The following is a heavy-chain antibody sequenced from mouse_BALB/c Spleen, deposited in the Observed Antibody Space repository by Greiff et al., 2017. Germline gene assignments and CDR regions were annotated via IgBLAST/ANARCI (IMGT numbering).Heavy chain of an antibody. J-gene: IGHJ2*01. CDR1: GFTFSSYA. CDR2: ISSGGSYT. V-gene: IGHV5-9-3*01. CDR3: ARPDRYEPYFDY. D-gene: IGHD2-14*01. Sequence: EVKLMESGGGLVKPGGSLKLSCAASGFTFSSYAMSWVRQTPEKRLEWVATISSGGSYTYYPDSVKGRFTISRDNAKNTLYLQMSSLRSEDTAMYYCARPDRYEPYFDYWGQGTTLTVSS.